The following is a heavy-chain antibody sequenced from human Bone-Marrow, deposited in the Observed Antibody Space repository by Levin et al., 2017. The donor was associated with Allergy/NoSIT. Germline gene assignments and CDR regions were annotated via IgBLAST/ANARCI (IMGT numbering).Heavy chain of an antibody. J-gene: IGHJ4*02. V-gene: IGHV3-23*01. Sequence: GESLKISCAGSGFTFSSNAMTWVRQAPGKGLEWVATISGSGGNTFPADSVKGRFTISRDNSKNTLYLQMNSLRADDTAIYYCARHSPGSGWFFDSWGQGTLVAVSS. CDR2: ISGSGGNT. D-gene: IGHD3-9*01. CDR1: GFTFSSNA. CDR3: ARHSPGSGWFFDS.